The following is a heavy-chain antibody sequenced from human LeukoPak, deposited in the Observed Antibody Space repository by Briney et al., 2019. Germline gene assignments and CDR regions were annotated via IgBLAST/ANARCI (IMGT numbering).Heavy chain of an antibody. CDR1: GYSFTSSD. Sequence: GASVKVSCKASGYSFTSSDINGVRQATGQGLEWRGWMNPNSGNTGYAQKFQGRDTMTRNTSISTAYMDLSSMRPEDTAVYYCAGGQWMVSYYFDYWGQGKLVTVSS. V-gene: IGHV1-8*01. CDR3: AGGQWMVSYYFDY. D-gene: IGHD6-19*01. J-gene: IGHJ4*02. CDR2: MNPNSGNT.